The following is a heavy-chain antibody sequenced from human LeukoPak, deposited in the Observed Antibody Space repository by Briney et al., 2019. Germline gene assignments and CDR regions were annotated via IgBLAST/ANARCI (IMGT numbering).Heavy chain of an antibody. D-gene: IGHD6-19*01. Sequence: GGSXXXGVYSWSWIRQPPGKGLEWIGRIFYSGSTYYNPSLKSRVTISVDTSKNQFSLKLSSVTAADTAVYYCARYSSGWPFDYWGHGSLVTVSS. CDR2: IFYSGST. CDR3: ARYSSGWPFDY. J-gene: IGHJ4*01. V-gene: IGHV4-30-2*03. CDR1: GGSXXXGVYS.